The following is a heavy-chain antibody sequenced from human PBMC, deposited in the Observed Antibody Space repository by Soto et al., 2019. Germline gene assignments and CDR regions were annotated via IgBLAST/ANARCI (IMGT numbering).Heavy chain of an antibody. D-gene: IGHD2-2*01. V-gene: IGHV4-31*03. Sequence: SETLSLTCTVSGGSISSSSYYWGWIRQPPGKGLEWIGYIYYSGSTYYNPSLKSRVTISVDTSKNQFSLKLSSVTAADTAVYYCARALPNCSSTSCYGSNWFDPWGQGTLVTAPQ. CDR1: GGSISSSSYY. CDR3: ARALPNCSSTSCYGSNWFDP. J-gene: IGHJ5*02. CDR2: IYYSGST.